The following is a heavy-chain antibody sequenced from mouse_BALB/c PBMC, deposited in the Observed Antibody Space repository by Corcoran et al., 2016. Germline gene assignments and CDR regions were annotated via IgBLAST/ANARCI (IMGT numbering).Heavy chain of an antibody. Sequence: QIQLVQSGPELKKPGETVKISCKASGYTFTNYGMNWVKQAPGKGLKWMGWINTYTGEPTYADDFKGRFAFSLETSASTAYLQINNLKNEDTATYFCASDPSWFAYWGQGTLVTGSA. CDR1: GYTFTNYG. CDR2: INTYTGEP. CDR3: ASDPSWFAY. J-gene: IGHJ3*01. V-gene: IGHV9-3-1*01.